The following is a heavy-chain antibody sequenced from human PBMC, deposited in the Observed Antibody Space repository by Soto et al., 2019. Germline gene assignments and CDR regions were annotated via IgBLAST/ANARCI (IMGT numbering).Heavy chain of an antibody. CDR3: GSGAIAARLHYYYGMDV. CDR1: GFTFSSYW. D-gene: IGHD6-6*01. CDR2: IKQDGSEK. V-gene: IGHV3-7*01. J-gene: IGHJ6*02. Sequence: PGGSLRLSCAASGFTFSSYWMSWVRQAPGKGLEWVANIKQDGSEKYYVDSVKGRFTISRDNAKNSLYLQMNSLRAEDTAVYYCGSGAIAARLHYYYGMDVWGQGTTVTVSS.